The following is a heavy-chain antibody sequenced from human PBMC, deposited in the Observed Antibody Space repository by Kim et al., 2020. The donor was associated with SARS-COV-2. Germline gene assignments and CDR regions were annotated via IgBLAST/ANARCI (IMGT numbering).Heavy chain of an antibody. Sequence: YACSVKGRFTISRDDAKNSLYLQMNSLRAEDTAVYYCARAYSSGWAYFDYWGQGTLVTVSS. D-gene: IGHD6-19*01. J-gene: IGHJ4*02. V-gene: IGHV3-21*01. CDR3: ARAYSSGWAYFDY.